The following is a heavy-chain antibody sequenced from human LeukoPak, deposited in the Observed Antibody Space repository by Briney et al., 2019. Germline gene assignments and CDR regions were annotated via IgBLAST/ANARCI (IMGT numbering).Heavy chain of an antibody. D-gene: IGHD5-18*01. V-gene: IGHV4-34*01. J-gene: IGHJ6*03. CDR3: ARGGSYGYYYYYYMDV. CDR2: INHSGST. CDR1: GGAFSGYY. Sequence: PSETLSLTCAVYGGAFSGYYWRWIRQPPGKGLEWIGEINHSGSTNYNPSLKSRVTISVDASKNQFSLKLSSVTSADTAVYYCARGGSYGYYYYYYMDVWGKGTTVTVSS.